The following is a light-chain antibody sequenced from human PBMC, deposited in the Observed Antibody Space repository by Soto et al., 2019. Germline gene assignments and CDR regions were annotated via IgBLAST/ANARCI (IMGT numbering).Light chain of an antibody. J-gene: IGKJ2*01. V-gene: IGKV3-11*01. Sequence: EIVLTQSPATLSLSPGESATLSCRASQSVSISLAWYQQKPGQAPRLLIYDASNRATGIPARFSGSGSGTDFTLTISSLEPEDFATYYCQQRTTGYTFGQGTKLEIK. CDR3: QQRTTGYT. CDR2: DAS. CDR1: QSVSIS.